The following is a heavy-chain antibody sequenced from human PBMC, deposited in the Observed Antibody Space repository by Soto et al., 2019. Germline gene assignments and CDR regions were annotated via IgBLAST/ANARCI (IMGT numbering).Heavy chain of an antibody. Sequence: SETLSLTCAVSGGSISSGGYSWSWIRQPPGKGLEWIGYIYHSGSTYYNPSLKSRVTISVDRSKNQFSLKLSSVTAADTAVYYCASRLAADTHWYFDLWGRGTLVTVSS. D-gene: IGHD6-13*01. V-gene: IGHV4-30-2*01. CDR2: IYHSGST. CDR3: ASRLAADTHWYFDL. J-gene: IGHJ2*01. CDR1: GGSISSGGYS.